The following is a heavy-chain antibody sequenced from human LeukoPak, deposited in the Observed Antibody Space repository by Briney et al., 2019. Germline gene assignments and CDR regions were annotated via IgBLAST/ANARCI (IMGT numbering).Heavy chain of an antibody. Sequence: ASVKVSCRASGYTFTSYGISWVRQAPGQGLEWMGWISAYNGNTNYAQKLQGRVTMTTDTSTSTAYMELRSLRSDDTAVHYCARDVSDYDFWSGHYGYSYGVTPYYFDYWGQGTLVTVSS. V-gene: IGHV1-18*01. D-gene: IGHD3-3*01. CDR3: ARDVSDYDFWSGHYGYSYGVTPYYFDY. CDR1: GYTFTSYG. J-gene: IGHJ4*02. CDR2: ISAYNGNT.